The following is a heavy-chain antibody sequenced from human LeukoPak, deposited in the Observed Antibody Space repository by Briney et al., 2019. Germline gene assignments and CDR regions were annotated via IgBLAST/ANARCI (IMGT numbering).Heavy chain of an antibody. V-gene: IGHV3-74*01. D-gene: IGHD1-26*01. CDR1: GFTFSSYW. CDR3: ASRRGSNRPFDY. CDR2: ISTDASST. J-gene: IGHJ4*02. Sequence: GGSLRLSCAGSGFTFSSYWMHWVRQAPGKGLVWVSRISTDASSTTYADSVKGRFTISRDNAKDTLYLQMNSLRAEDSAVYYCASRRGSNRPFDYWGQGTLVTVSS.